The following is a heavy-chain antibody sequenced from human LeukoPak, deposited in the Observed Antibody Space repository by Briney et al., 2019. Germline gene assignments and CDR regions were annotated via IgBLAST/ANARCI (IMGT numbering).Heavy chain of an antibody. CDR1: GYTFTSYY. CDR3: ARDPSYCSGGSCYFGAFDI. Sequence: ASVKVSCKASGYTFTSYYMHWVRQAPGQGLEWMGVINPTGDSTNHAQKLQGRDTMTTDTSTSTAYMELRSLRSDDTAVYYCARDPSYCSGGSCYFGAFDIWGQGTMVTVSS. J-gene: IGHJ3*02. D-gene: IGHD2-15*01. CDR2: INPTGDST. V-gene: IGHV1-46*01.